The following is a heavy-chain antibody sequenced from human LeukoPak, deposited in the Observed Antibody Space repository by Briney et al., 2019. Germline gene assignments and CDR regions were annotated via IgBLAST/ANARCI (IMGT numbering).Heavy chain of an antibody. CDR2: IIPIFGTA. Sequence: GASVKVSCKASGGTFSSYAISWVRQAPGRGLEWMGGIIPIFGTANYAQKFQGRVTITTDESTSTAYMELSSLRSEDTAVYYCARGRGSGSYDFDYWGQGTLVTVST. D-gene: IGHD3-10*01. V-gene: IGHV1-69*05. CDR1: GGTFSSYA. J-gene: IGHJ4*02. CDR3: ARGRGSGSYDFDY.